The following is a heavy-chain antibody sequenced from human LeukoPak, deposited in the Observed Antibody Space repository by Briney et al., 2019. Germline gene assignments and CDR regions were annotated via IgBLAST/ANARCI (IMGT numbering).Heavy chain of an antibody. CDR2: IYYSGST. V-gene: IGHV4-38-2*02. CDR1: GDSISSAYF. CDR3: ARVYGGYMSN. Sequence: SETLSLTCTVSGDSISSAYFWGWIRQPPGKGLEWIGYIYYSGSTYYNPSLKSRDTISVDTSKNQFSLKLSSVTAADTAVYYCARVYGGYMSNWGQGTLVTVSS. D-gene: IGHD5-18*01. J-gene: IGHJ4*02.